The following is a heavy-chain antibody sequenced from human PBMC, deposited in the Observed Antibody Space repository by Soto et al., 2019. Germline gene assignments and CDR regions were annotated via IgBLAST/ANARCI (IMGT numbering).Heavy chain of an antibody. CDR1: GFTFSSYA. V-gene: IGHV3-48*01. D-gene: IGHD5-12*01. CDR3: ARDSSGYEIDP. Sequence: GGSLRLSCPASGFTFSSYAMSWVRQAPGKGLEWVSSISGSSSTIYYADSVKGRFTISRDNAKNSLYLQMNSLRAEDTAVYYCARDSSGYEIDPWGQGTLVTVSS. J-gene: IGHJ5*02. CDR2: ISGSSSTI.